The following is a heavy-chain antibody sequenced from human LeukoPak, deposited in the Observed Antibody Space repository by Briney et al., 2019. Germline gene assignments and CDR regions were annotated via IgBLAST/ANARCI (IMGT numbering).Heavy chain of an antibody. CDR3: AKDRTFSGSLYDAFDI. D-gene: IGHD1-26*01. J-gene: IGHJ3*02. CDR2: ISDSGDST. Sequence: GGSLRLSCAASGFTFSSYGMSWVRQAPGKGLEWVSSISDSGDSTYYADSVKGRFTISRDNSKNTLYLQMNGLRAEDTAIYYCAKDRTFSGSLYDAFDIWGQGTMVTVSS. V-gene: IGHV3-23*01. CDR1: GFTFSSYG.